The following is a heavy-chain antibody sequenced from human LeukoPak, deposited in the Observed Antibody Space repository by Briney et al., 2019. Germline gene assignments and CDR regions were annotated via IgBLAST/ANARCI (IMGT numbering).Heavy chain of an antibody. CDR1: GYTFTSYG. CDR3: ARDGDYYGSGSYYNPIDY. CDR2: ISAYNGNT. D-gene: IGHD3-10*01. J-gene: IGHJ4*02. Sequence: ASVKVSCKASGYTFTSYGISWVRQAPGQGLEWMGWISAYNGNTNYAQKLQGRVTMTTDTSTSTAYMELRSLRSDDRAVYYCARDGDYYGSGSYYNPIDYWGQGTLVTVSS. V-gene: IGHV1-18*01.